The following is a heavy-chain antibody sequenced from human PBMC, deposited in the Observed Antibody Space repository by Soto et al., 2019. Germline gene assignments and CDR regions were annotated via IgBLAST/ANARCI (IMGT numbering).Heavy chain of an antibody. CDR3: ARGSGIVAPPGEPEDVNYDY. Sequence: QVQLQQWGAGLVKPSETLSLSCAVYGQSFSGHSWAWIRQPPGKGLAWIGEINESGSTYYNPSLKSRATISADTTKNQFSLKLSSGSAADTAAYFCARGSGIVAPPGEPEDVNYDYWGQGTLVNVSS. V-gene: IGHV4-34*01. CDR2: INESGST. CDR1: GQSFSGHS. D-gene: IGHD2-21*01. J-gene: IGHJ4*02.